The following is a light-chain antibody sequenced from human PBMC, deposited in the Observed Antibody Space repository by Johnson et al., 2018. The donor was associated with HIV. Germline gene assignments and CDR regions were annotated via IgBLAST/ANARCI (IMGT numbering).Light chain of an antibody. V-gene: IGLV1-51*01. J-gene: IGLJ1*01. CDR2: DND. CDR1: SSNIGNNY. CDR3: GAWDSGLTAGV. Sequence: HSVLSQPPSVSAAPGQRVTISCSGSSSNIGNNYVSWYQHLPGTAPKLLIHDNDKRPSGIPDRFSGSRSGTSATLGITGLQTGDEADYYCGAWDSGLTAGVFGTGTKVTVL.